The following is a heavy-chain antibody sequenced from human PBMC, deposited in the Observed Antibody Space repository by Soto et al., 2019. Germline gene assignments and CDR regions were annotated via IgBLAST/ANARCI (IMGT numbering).Heavy chain of an antibody. CDR1: GFPFSSYS. CDR3: ARLVSSGFDY. V-gene: IGHV3-21*01. J-gene: IGHJ4*02. Sequence: GGSLRLSCAASGFPFSSYSMNWVRQAPGKGLEWVSSISSSSSYIYYADSVKGRFTISRDNAKNSLYLQMNSLRAEDTAVYYCARLVSSGFDYWGQGTLVTVSS. D-gene: IGHD3-22*01. CDR2: ISSSSSYI.